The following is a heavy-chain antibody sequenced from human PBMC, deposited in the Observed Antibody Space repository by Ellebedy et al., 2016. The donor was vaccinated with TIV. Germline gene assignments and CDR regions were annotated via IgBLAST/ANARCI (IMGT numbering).Heavy chain of an antibody. CDR1: GGTFSNYA. V-gene: IGHV1-69*10. CDR2: IITILDIA. Sequence: AASVKVSCKASGGTFSNYAISWVRQAPGQGLEWMGGIITILDIANYAQKFQGRVTITADRSTSTAYVEMSSLRSEDTAVYYCARVLRLGDLSFNGPSDYWGQGTLVTVSS. D-gene: IGHD3-16*02. CDR3: ARVLRLGDLSFNGPSDY. J-gene: IGHJ4*02.